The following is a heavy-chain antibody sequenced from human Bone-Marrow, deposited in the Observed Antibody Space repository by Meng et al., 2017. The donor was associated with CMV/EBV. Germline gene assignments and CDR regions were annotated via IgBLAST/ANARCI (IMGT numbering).Heavy chain of an antibody. CDR1: FTLSDYY. J-gene: IGHJ2*01. CDR2: SRDKPKSYTT. Sequence: FTLSDYYMERGRQAQGKGLEWIGRSRDKPKSYTTEYGASAKVRFSISRDDSKNSVYLQMNSLKTEDTGVYYCARLHCTGGGCWYFDLWGRGTLVTVSS. V-gene: IGHV3-72*01. CDR3: ARLHCTGGGCWYFDL. D-gene: IGHD2-8*02.